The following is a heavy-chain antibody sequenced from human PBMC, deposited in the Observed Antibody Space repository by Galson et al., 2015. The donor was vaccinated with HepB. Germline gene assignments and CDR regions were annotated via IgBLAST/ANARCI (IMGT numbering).Heavy chain of an antibody. CDR3: TTDKSRYAAGWQDFDY. J-gene: IGHJ4*02. CDR1: GFTFRNAY. Sequence: SLRLSCAASGFTFRNAYMNWVRQAPGKGLEWVGRIQSKPDGETTDYAAPVKDRFVISRDASKNTLYLQMTGLKTEDTAVYYCTTDKSRYAAGWQDFDYWGQGTLVTVSS. CDR2: IQSKPDGETT. V-gene: IGHV3-15*07. D-gene: IGHD3-16*01.